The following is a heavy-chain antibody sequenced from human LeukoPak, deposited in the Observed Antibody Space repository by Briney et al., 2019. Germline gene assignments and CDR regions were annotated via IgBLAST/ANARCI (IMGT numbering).Heavy chain of an antibody. V-gene: IGHV1-58*02. CDR3: ARSGTYYNNWFDP. D-gene: IGHD3-10*01. Sequence: ASVKVSCKASGFTFTSSAMQWVRQARGQRLEWIGWIVVGSGNTNYAQKFQERVTITRDMSTSTAYMELSSLRSEDTAVYYCARSGTYYNNWFDPWGQGTLVTVSS. CDR1: GFTFTSSA. CDR2: IVVGSGNT. J-gene: IGHJ5*02.